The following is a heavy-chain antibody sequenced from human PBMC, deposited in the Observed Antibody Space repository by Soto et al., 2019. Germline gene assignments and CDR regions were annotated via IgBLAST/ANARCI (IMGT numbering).Heavy chain of an antibody. CDR1: GGSISSGGYS. Sequence: SETLSLTCAVSGGSISSGGYSWSWIRQPPGKGLEWIGYIYHSGSTYYNPSLKSRVTISVDTSKNQFSLKLSSVTAADTAVYYCARASGKVPGIRYFDWVTGPYYFDYWGQGTLVTVSS. V-gene: IGHV4-30-2*01. J-gene: IGHJ4*02. D-gene: IGHD3-9*01. CDR3: ARASGKVPGIRYFDWVTGPYYFDY. CDR2: IYHSGST.